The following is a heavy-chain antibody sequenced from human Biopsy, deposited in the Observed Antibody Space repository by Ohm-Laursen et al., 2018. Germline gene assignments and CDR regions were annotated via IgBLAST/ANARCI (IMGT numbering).Heavy chain of an antibody. CDR2: IWYDGSNK. J-gene: IGHJ4*02. D-gene: IGHD4-17*01. Sequence: SLRLSCSASGFTFSSYGMHWVRQAPGKGLEWVAAIWYDGSNKNYADSVKGRFTISRDNSKNTLYLRMNSLRAEDTAVYYCAKPADSYGSEFYFDHWGQGTLVTVSS. V-gene: IGHV3-33*06. CDR3: AKPADSYGSEFYFDH. CDR1: GFTFSSYG.